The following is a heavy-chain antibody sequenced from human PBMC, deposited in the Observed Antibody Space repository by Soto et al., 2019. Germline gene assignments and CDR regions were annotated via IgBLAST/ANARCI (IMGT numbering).Heavy chain of an antibody. Sequence: SVKVSCKASGGTFSSYAISWVRQAPGQGLERMGGIIPIFGTANYAQKFQGGVTITADESTSTAYMELSSLISEDTAVYFCARDEREESTMERYGMDVWGQGTTVTVSS. J-gene: IGHJ6*02. CDR1: GGTFSSYA. V-gene: IGHV1-69*13. CDR2: IIPIFGTA. CDR3: ARDEREESTMERYGMDV. D-gene: IGHD3-10*01.